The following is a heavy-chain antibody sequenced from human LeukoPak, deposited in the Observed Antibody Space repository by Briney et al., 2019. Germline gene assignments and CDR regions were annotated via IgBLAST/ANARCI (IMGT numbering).Heavy chain of an antibody. CDR1: GYSISSGYY. J-gene: IGHJ4*02. CDR3: ARVASQIVVVPAALDY. Sequence: SETLSLTCTVSGYSISSGYYWGWIRQPPGKGREWIGSIYHSGSTYYNPSLKSRVTISVETSKNQFSLKLSSVTAADTAVYYCARVASQIVVVPAALDYWGQGTLVTVSS. D-gene: IGHD2-2*01. CDR2: IYHSGST. V-gene: IGHV4-38-2*02.